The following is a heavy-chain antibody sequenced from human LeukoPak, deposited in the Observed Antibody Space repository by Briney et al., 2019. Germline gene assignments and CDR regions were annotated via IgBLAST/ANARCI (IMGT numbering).Heavy chain of an antibody. CDR1: GGTFSSYA. Sequence: SVTVSFTASGGTFSSYAISWVRQAPGQGLEWMGGIIPIFGTANYAQKFQGRVTITADESTSTAYMELSSLRSEDTAVYYCGVATVRLPNYYGMDVWGQGTTVTVSS. V-gene: IGHV1-69*13. CDR3: GVATVRLPNYYGMDV. D-gene: IGHD5-12*01. CDR2: IIPIFGTA. J-gene: IGHJ6*02.